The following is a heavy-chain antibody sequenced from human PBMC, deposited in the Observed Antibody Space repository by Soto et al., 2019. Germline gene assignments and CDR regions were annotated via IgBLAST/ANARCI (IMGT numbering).Heavy chain of an antibody. V-gene: IGHV3-11*01. CDR2: ISGNGRII. Sequence: QVQLVESGGGLVKPGGSLRLSCATSGFIFSDYYMHWIRQAPGKGLEWISYISGNGRIIQYADSTKGRFTISRDNAQNSLYLQMNSLRAEDTALYFCARDFDADSRTDFDYWGQEPWSPSPQ. J-gene: IGHJ4*01. D-gene: IGHD4-17*01. CDR1: GFIFSDYY. CDR3: ARDFDADSRTDFDY.